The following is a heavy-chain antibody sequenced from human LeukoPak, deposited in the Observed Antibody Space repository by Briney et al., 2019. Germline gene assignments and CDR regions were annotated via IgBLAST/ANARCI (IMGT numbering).Heavy chain of an antibody. J-gene: IGHJ3*01. Sequence: SEALSLTCTVSGGSISSYYWSWIRQSPGEGLEWIGYIYYSGSTNYNPSLKSRVTMSVDTSKNQFSLKLSSVTAADTAVYYCARHGYDILTGSTWGQGTMVTVSS. CDR2: IYYSGST. CDR1: GGSISSYY. CDR3: ARHGYDILTGST. D-gene: IGHD3-9*01. V-gene: IGHV4-59*08.